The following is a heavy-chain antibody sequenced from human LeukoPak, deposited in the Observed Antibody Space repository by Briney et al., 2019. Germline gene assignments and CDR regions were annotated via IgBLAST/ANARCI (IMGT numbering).Heavy chain of an antibody. V-gene: IGHV3-11*01. CDR3: ARRRDYFDS. CDR1: GFTFSDYY. J-gene: IGHJ4*02. CDR2: ISSGGSTI. Sequence: PGGSLRLSCAASGFTFSDYYMSWIRQAPGKGLEWVSYISSGGSTIYYADSVKGRFTISRDNAKNSVYLQMDSLRAEDTAVYYRARRRDYFDSWGQGTLVTVSS.